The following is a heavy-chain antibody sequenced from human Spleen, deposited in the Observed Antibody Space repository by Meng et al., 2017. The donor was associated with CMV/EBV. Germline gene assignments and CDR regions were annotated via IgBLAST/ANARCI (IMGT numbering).Heavy chain of an antibody. V-gene: IGHV4-39*07. Sequence: SETLSLTCNVSGGSSSSSSYYWGWIRQPPGKGLEWIGSIYYSGSTYYNPSLKSRVTISVDTSKNQFSLKLSSVTAADTAVYYCGRASGVFCSSANCYRGGADVWGQGTTVTVSS. CDR2: IYYSGST. CDR1: GGSSSSSSYY. D-gene: IGHD2-2*02. J-gene: IGHJ6*02. CDR3: GRASGVFCSSANCYRGGADV.